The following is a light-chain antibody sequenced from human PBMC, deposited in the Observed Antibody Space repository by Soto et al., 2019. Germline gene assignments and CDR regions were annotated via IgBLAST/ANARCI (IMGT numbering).Light chain of an antibody. CDR1: SSDVGGYNY. V-gene: IGLV2-11*01. Sequence: QSVLTQPHSVSGSPGQAVAISCTGTSSDVGGYNYVSWYQQHPGKAPKLMIYDVSKRPSGVPDRFSGSKSGNTASLTISGLQAEDEADYYCCSYAGSYSDVLGTGTKLTVL. J-gene: IGLJ1*01. CDR3: CSYAGSYSDV. CDR2: DVS.